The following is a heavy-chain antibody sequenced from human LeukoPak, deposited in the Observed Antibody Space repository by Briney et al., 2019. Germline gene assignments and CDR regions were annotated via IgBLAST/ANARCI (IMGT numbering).Heavy chain of an antibody. V-gene: IGHV5-51*01. CDR3: AVIRDIYDSGPFGY. D-gene: IGHD3-10*01. CDR1: GYSFTSYW. CDR2: IYPGDSDT. J-gene: IGHJ4*02. Sequence: GESLKISCKGSGYSFTSYWIGRVRQMPGKGLEWMGIIYPGDSDTRYSPSFQGQVTISADKSITTAYLQWSSLKASDTAIYYCAVIRDIYDSGPFGYWGQGTLVTVSS.